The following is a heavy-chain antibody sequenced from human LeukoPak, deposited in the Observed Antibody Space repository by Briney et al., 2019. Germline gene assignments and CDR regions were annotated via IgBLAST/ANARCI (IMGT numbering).Heavy chain of an antibody. CDR1: GYTFTGYY. V-gene: IGHV1-2*06. D-gene: IGHD3-22*01. J-gene: IGHJ4*02. Sequence: ASVKVSCKASGYTFTGYYMHWVRQAPGQGLEWMGRTNPNSGGTNYAQKFQGRVTMTRDTSISTAYMELSRLRSDDTAVYYCARERFDYYDSSGVDYWGQGTLVTVSS. CDR2: TNPNSGGT. CDR3: ARERFDYYDSSGVDY.